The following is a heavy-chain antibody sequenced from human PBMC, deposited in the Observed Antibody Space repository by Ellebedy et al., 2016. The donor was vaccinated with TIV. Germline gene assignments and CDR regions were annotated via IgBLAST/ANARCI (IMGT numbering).Heavy chain of an antibody. CDR1: KFTVSYNY. V-gene: IGHV3-66*01. D-gene: IGHD2/OR15-2a*01. CDR3: ARDTRPNIGNF. CDR2: LYGDDRA. Sequence: GESLKISCAASKFTVSYNYMNWVRQAPGKGPEWVSILYGDDRAFYSDAVEGRFFISRDNSQNMLYLQMNSLGVEDTAVYFCARDTRPNIGNFWGQGTLVTVSS. J-gene: IGHJ4*02.